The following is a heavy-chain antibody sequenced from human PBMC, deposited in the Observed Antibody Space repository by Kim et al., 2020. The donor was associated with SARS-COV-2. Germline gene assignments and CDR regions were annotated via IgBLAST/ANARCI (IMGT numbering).Heavy chain of an antibody. D-gene: IGHD2-15*01. J-gene: IGHJ6*02. V-gene: IGHV3-53*01. CDR1: GFTVSSNY. CDR3: ARVRYCSGGSYYYGMDV. CDR2: IYSGGST. Sequence: GVSLRLSCAASGFTVSSNYMSWVRQAPGKGLEWVSVIYSGGSTYYADSVKGRFTISRDNSKNTLYLQMNSLRAEDTAVYYCARVRYCSGGSYYYGMDVWGQGTTVTVSS.